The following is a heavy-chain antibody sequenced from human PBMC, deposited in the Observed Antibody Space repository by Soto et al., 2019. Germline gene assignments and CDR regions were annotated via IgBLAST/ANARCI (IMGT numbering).Heavy chain of an antibody. V-gene: IGHV4-4*02. CDR1: GGSISSSNW. Sequence: QVQLQESGPGLVKPSGTLSLTCAVSGGSISSSNWWSWVRQPPGKGLEWIGEIYHSGSTNYNPSLQSRVTISVDKSKKQFSLKLRPVTAADTAVYYCARGFIVCTIPHSYGMDVWGQGTTVPVSS. CDR3: ARGFIVCTIPHSYGMDV. D-gene: IGHD5-12*01. J-gene: IGHJ6*02. CDR2: IYHSGST.